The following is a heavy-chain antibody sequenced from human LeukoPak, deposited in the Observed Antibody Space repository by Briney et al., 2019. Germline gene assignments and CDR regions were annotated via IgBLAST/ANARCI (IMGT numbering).Heavy chain of an antibody. Sequence: GGSLRLSCAASGFTFSSYAMSWVRQAPGKGLEWVSAISGSGGSTYYADSVKGRFTISRDNSKNTLYLQMNSLRAEDTAVYYCAKEVLDCSSTSCYYYYYGMDVWSQGTTVTVSS. CDR2: ISGSGGST. V-gene: IGHV3-23*01. CDR3: AKEVLDCSSTSCYYYYYGMDV. CDR1: GFTFSSYA. J-gene: IGHJ6*02. D-gene: IGHD2-2*01.